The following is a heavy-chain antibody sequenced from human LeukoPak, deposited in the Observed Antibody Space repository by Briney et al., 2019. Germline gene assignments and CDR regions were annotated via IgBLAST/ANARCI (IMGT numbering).Heavy chain of an antibody. CDR1: GFTFSSYA. CDR3: ANDLFTSYYGVVV. J-gene: IGHJ6*02. D-gene: IGHD2/OR15-2a*01. V-gene: IGHV3-23*01. CDR2: ISGDGGST. Sequence: PGGSLRLSCAASGFTFSSYAMSWVRQAPRKGLEWVSAISGDGGSTYYADSVKGRFTISRDNSKNTLHLQMNSLRAEDTAIYYCANDLFTSYYGVVVWGQGTTVTVSS.